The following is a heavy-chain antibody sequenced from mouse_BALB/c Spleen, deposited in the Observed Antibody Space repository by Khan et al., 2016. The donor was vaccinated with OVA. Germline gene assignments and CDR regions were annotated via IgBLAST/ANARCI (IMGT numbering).Heavy chain of an antibody. Sequence: QVRLQQSGAELVKPGASVKLSCKTSGYTFTSYWIQWVKQRPGQGLGWIGEIFPETGTTYYNENFKGKATLTIDTSSTTAYMQLSSLTSEDSAVYCCTRGYFGNYEFAYWGQGTLVTVSA. J-gene: IGHJ3*01. D-gene: IGHD2-1*01. V-gene: IGHV1S132*01. CDR3: TRGYFGNYEFAY. CDR1: GYTFTSYW. CDR2: IFPETGTT.